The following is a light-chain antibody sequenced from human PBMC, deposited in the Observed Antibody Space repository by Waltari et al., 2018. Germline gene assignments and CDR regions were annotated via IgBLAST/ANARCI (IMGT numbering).Light chain of an antibody. CDR2: GNN. CDR3: QSYDSSLSDSYV. Sequence: QSVLTQPPSVSGAPGQRVTISCTGSSSNIGADYDVHWYPQLPGTAPKLLTYGNNNRPSGVPDRFSGSKSGTSASLAITGLQAEDEADYFCQSYDSSLSDSYVFGTGTKVTVL. J-gene: IGLJ1*01. V-gene: IGLV1-40*01. CDR1: SSNIGADYD.